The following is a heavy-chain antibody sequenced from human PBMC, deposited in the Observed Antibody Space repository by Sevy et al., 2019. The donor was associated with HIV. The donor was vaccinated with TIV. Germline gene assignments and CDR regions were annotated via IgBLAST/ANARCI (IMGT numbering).Heavy chain of an antibody. Sequence: SETLSLTCSVSGVSLSNGAYYWSWIRQHPEKGLEWIGYTYYNGNTYYHPSLKSRATISADTSKNQFSLRLSSVTAADTAVYYCSRASLSFFYLDVWGKGTTVTVSS. CDR3: SRASLSFFYLDV. V-gene: IGHV4-31*03. CDR2: TYYNGNT. J-gene: IGHJ6*03. CDR1: GVSLSNGAYY.